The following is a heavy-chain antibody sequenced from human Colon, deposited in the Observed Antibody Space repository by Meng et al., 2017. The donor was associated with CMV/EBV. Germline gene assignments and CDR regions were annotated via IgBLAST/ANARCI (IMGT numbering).Heavy chain of an antibody. CDR3: ARARDRDGLYNFDS. Sequence: VESRDGVRNPGSSVKVSGRPAGGIFSNYAVSWVRQAPGQGLEWMGGIVPIFVAPNYAQKFQGRVTVTADESTSTAYMELSSLTSEDTAIYYCARARDRDGLYNFDSWGQGTLVTVSS. CDR1: GGIFSNYA. D-gene: IGHD5-24*01. V-gene: IGHV1-69*01. CDR2: IVPIFVAP. J-gene: IGHJ4*02.